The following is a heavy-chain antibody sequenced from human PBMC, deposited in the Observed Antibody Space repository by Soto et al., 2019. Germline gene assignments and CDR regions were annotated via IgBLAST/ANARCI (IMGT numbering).Heavy chain of an antibody. CDR1: GYTFTNYY. Sequence: ASVKVSCKASGYTFTNYYMHWVRQAPGQGLEWMGIINSGGGSATYAQKFLGRVTLTRDTSTSTVYMDLSSLGSDDSAVYYCAIGCYVRDEDGGFDYWGQGTLVTVSS. CDR2: INSGGGSA. CDR3: AIGCYVRDEDGGFDY. J-gene: IGHJ4*02. D-gene: IGHD3-10*02. V-gene: IGHV1-46*03.